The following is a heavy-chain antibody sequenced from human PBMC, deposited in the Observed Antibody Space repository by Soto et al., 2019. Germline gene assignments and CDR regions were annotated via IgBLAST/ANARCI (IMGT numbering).Heavy chain of an antibody. J-gene: IGHJ4*02. Sequence: GGSLRLSCAASGFTFSSYAMHWVRQAPGKGLEWVAVISYGGSNKYYADSVKGRFTISRDNSKNTLYLQMDSLRAEDTAVYYCARSDGFDFWGQGSLVTVSS. CDR2: ISYGGSNK. CDR3: ARSDGFDF. CDR1: GFTFSSYA. V-gene: IGHV3-30-3*01.